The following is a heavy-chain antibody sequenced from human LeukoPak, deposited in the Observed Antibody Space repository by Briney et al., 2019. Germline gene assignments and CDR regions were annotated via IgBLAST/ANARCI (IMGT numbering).Heavy chain of an antibody. CDR1: GFTFSSYS. CDR3: ARDLGNGGRNRYYFDY. V-gene: IGHV3-21*01. Sequence: GGSLRLPCAASGFTFSSYSMNWVRQAPGKGLEWVSSISSSSSYIYYADSVKGRFTISRDNAKNSLYLQMNSLRAEDTAVYYCARDLGNGGRNRYYFDYWGQGTLVTVSS. CDR2: ISSSSSYI. D-gene: IGHD3-16*01. J-gene: IGHJ4*02.